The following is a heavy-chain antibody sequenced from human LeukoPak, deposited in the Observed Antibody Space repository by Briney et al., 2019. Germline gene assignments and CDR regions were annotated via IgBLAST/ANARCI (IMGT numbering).Heavy chain of an antibody. CDR2: ISGTGGST. Sequence: GGFLRLSCAASGFTFSSYAMSWVRQAPGKGLEWVSGISGTGGSTYYADSVKGRFTTSRDNSKSTLYLQMNSLRAEDTAVYYCAKAKGSGLKYYFDYWGQGTLVTVSS. J-gene: IGHJ4*02. CDR1: GFTFSSYA. D-gene: IGHD6-19*01. CDR3: AKAKGSGLKYYFDY. V-gene: IGHV3-23*01.